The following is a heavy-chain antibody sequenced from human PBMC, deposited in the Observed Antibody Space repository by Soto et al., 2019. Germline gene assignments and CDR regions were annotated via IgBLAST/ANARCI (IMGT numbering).Heavy chain of an antibody. J-gene: IGHJ3*02. CDR1: GDSLIGLA. CDR2: FDLEDGET. V-gene: IGHV1-24*01. CDR3: ATVYDSRSYYYISYPFDT. D-gene: IGHD3-22*01. Sequence: VKVSCKVSGDSLIGLAMHWVRQAPGKGLEWMGGFDLEDGETIYAQKFQGRVTMTEDTSTDTGYMELSSLRSEDTAIYYCATVYDSRSYYYISYPFDTWRQGTMVTVSS.